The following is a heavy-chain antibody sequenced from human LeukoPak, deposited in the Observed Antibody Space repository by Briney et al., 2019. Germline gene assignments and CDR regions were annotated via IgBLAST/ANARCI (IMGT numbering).Heavy chain of an antibody. J-gene: IGHJ5*01. Sequence: KPSETLSLTCTVSGAPLSSNYWSWIRQPPGKGLEWIGSIYHSGGVNYNPSLKSRVAISADTSKNQFSLKLNSVTAADTAVYYCARDRSPSWFYSWGQGTPVNVFS. CDR1: GAPLSSNY. V-gene: IGHV4-59*01. CDR2: IYHSGGV. CDR3: ARDRSPSWFYS.